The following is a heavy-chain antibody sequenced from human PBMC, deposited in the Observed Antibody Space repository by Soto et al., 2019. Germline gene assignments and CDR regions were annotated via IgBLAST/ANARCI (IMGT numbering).Heavy chain of an antibody. Sequence: SETLSLTCTVSGDSITIYYWGWIRQPPWKGLEWIGSISYSGITYYNPSLKSRVTISLDTSKSQFSLKLRSVTAADTAVYYCARDRRVEWQTRIAAAAHDAFDIWGQGTMVTVSS. CDR2: ISYSGIT. CDR3: ARDRRVEWQTRIAAAAHDAFDI. V-gene: IGHV4-59*13. J-gene: IGHJ3*02. D-gene: IGHD6-13*01. CDR1: GDSITIYY.